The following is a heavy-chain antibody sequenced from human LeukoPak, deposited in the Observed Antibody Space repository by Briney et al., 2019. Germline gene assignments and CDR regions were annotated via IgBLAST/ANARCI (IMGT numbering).Heavy chain of an antibody. D-gene: IGHD4-11*01. CDR2: IYHSGST. V-gene: IGHV4-38-2*01. J-gene: IGHJ4*02. CDR3: AREGRQVTQLYGSYIFDY. CDR1: GYSISSSCY. Sequence: SETLSLTCAVSGYSISSSCYWGWIRQPPGKGLEGIGSIYHSGSTYYNPSPKSRVTISVDTSKNQFSLKLSSVTAADTAVYYCAREGRQVTQLYGSYIFDYWGQGTLVTVSS.